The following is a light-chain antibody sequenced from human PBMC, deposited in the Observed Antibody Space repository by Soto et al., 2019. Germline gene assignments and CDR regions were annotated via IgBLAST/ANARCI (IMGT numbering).Light chain of an antibody. CDR1: SSDVGGYNY. V-gene: IGLV2-14*03. CDR3: SSYTGSSAVV. Sequence: QSALTQPASVSGSPGQSITISCTGTSSDVGGYNYVSWYQQHPGKAPKLMIYNVSNRPSGVSNRLSGSKSGNTASLTISGLQAEDEADYYCSSYTGSSAVVFGGGTKLTVL. J-gene: IGLJ2*01. CDR2: NVS.